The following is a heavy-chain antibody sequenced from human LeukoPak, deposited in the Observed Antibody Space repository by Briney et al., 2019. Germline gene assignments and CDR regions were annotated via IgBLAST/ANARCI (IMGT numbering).Heavy chain of an antibody. Sequence: GALRLSCEASGFTFSNYAMTWVRQAPGKGLEWVSGISGSGDSTYYADSVKGRFTISRDNSKNTLYLQMNSLRAEDTAVYSCTRTRGCSSTSCYADYWGQGTLVTVSS. CDR1: GFTFSNYA. J-gene: IGHJ4*02. V-gene: IGHV3-23*01. CDR3: TRTRGCSSTSCYADY. CDR2: ISGSGDST. D-gene: IGHD2-2*01.